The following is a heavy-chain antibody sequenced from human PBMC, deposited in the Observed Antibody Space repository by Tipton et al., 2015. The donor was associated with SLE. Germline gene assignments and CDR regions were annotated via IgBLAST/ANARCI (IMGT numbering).Heavy chain of an antibody. D-gene: IGHD6-19*01. CDR2: IYDNGNT. CDR1: GFSISSSYY. CDR3: ARDSPTVAGTFDS. Sequence: TLSLTCAVSGFSISSSYYWGWIRQPPEKGLEWIGSIYDNGNTYYNTSLKSRVTMSVDTSKNQFSLKLSSVTAADTAVYYCARDSPTVAGTFDSWGQGTLVIVSA. J-gene: IGHJ4*02. V-gene: IGHV4-38-2*01.